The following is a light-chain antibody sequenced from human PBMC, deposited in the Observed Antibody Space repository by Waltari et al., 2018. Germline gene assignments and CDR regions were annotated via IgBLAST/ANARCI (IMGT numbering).Light chain of an antibody. CDR1: GSNLGAGYD. V-gene: IGLV1-40*01. Sequence: QSVLTQPPSVSGAPGQRVSISCTGSGSNLGAGYDVHGSQQQPGKAPNLLIYGTSTRPPGVPDRFFGSQSGTSASLAITALQAEDEAEYYCQSYDTSLSVVFGGGTKLTVL. CDR3: QSYDTSLSVV. CDR2: GTS. J-gene: IGLJ2*01.